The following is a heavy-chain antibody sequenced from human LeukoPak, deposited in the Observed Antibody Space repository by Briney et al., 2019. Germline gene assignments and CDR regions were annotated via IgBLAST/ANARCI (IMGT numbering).Heavy chain of an antibody. J-gene: IGHJ4*02. CDR2: ISSGSRSI. Sequence: GGSLRLSCEASGFTFSNYGMNWVRQAPGKGLEWVSYISSGSRSIYYADSLKGRFTISRDNAKNSLYLQMNSLRVEDTAVYYWARDNYDYGDYYFDYWGQGTLVTVSS. V-gene: IGHV3-48*04. CDR1: GFTFSNYG. CDR3: ARDNYDYGDYYFDY. D-gene: IGHD4-17*01.